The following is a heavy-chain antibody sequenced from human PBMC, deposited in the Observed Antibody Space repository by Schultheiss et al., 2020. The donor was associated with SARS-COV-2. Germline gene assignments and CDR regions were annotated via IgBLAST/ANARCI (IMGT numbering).Heavy chain of an antibody. Sequence: SETLSLTCTVSGGSVSSGSYYWSWIRQPPGKGLEWIGYIYYSGSTNYNPSLKSRVTISVDTSKNQFSLKLSSVTAADTAVYYCARTHEFYDFWSGDALFNWFDPWGQGTLVTVSS. D-gene: IGHD3-3*01. V-gene: IGHV4-61*01. CDR1: GGSVSSGSYY. CDR3: ARTHEFYDFWSGDALFNWFDP. CDR2: IYYSGST. J-gene: IGHJ5*02.